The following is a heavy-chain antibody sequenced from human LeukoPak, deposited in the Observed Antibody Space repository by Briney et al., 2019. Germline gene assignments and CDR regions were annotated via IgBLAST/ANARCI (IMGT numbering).Heavy chain of an antibody. D-gene: IGHD5-12*01. CDR3: ARLPRYGGYDHFDY. CDR2: IYYRRTN. J-gene: IGHJ4*02. V-gene: IGHV4-59*12. CDR1: GDSIDRYH. Sequence: SETLSLTCTVSGDSIDRYHWSCIPPPPGRGLECIGYIYYRRTNSYNPFLKSRVTISVDTSKNQFSLKLSSVTAADTAVYYCARLPRYGGYDHFDYWGQGILVIASS.